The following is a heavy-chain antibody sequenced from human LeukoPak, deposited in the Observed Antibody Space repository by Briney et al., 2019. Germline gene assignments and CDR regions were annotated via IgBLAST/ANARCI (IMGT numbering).Heavy chain of an antibody. CDR3: ARDLKRGQYCSGGSCYLSYAFDI. CDR1: GGTFSSYA. CDR2: IIPILGIA. D-gene: IGHD2-15*01. J-gene: IGHJ3*02. V-gene: IGHV1-69*04. Sequence: ASVKVSCKASGGTFSSYAISWVRQAPGQGLEWMGRIIPILGIANYAQKFQGRVTITADKSTSTAYMELSSLRSEDTAVYYCARDLKRGQYCSGGSCYLSYAFDIWGQGTMVTVSS.